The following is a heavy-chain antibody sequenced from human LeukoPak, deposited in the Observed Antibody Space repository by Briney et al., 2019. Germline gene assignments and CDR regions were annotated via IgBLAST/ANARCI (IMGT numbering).Heavy chain of an antibody. Sequence: SETLSLTCSVSGGSISDYYWSWIRQPPGKGLEWIGYIYYSGIVNYNPSLKTRVTISVDTSKNQFSLKLNSVTAADTAVYYCARWGSNMAREKGDHWGQGTLVTVSS. V-gene: IGHV4-59*08. CDR1: GGSISDYY. J-gene: IGHJ4*02. D-gene: IGHD3-10*01. CDR2: IYYSGIV. CDR3: ARWGSNMAREKGDH.